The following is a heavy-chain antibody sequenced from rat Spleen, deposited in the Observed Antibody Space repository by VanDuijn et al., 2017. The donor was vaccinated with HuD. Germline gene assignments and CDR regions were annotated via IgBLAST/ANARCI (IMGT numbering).Heavy chain of an antibody. V-gene: IGHV5S14*01. Sequence: EVQLVESGGGLVQPGRSLKLSCAASGFTFSNYPMAWVRQTPTKGLEWVAFISSGGGNTNYRDSVKGRFTVSRDNAKNTQYLQMDSLRSEDTATYYCARQDYTTSYYYYFDYWGQGVMVTVSS. J-gene: IGHJ2*01. CDR3: ARQDYTTSYYYYFDY. CDR2: ISSGGGNT. D-gene: IGHD1-6*01. CDR1: GFTFSNYP.